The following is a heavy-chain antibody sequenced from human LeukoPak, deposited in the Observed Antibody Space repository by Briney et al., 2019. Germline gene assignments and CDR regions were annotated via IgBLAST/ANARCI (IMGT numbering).Heavy chain of an antibody. CDR1: GFTFSNYA. D-gene: IGHD2-2*01. Sequence: GGSLRLSCAASGFTFSNYAMTWVRQAPGKGLEWVSSISGSGGTTYYADSVKGRFTISRDNSKDTLYLEMNSLRAEDTAVYYCAKDRVYSSSVQIDYWGQGTLVTVS. J-gene: IGHJ4*02. V-gene: IGHV3-23*01. CDR3: AKDRVYSSSVQIDY. CDR2: ISGSGGTT.